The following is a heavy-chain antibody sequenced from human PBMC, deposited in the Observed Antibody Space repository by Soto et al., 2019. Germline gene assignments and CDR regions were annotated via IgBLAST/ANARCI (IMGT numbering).Heavy chain of an antibody. Sequence: PGGSLRLSCVASGFMFDNYAMSWVRQAPGKGLEWFSAITGSGDDTYHADSVKGRFTISRDNSKNTLYLQMNSLRAEDTAVYYCAKGSRSSRPYYFDYWGQGTLVTVSS. D-gene: IGHD2-2*01. J-gene: IGHJ4*02. V-gene: IGHV3-23*01. CDR3: AKGSRSSRPYYFDY. CDR2: ITGSGDDT. CDR1: GFMFDNYA.